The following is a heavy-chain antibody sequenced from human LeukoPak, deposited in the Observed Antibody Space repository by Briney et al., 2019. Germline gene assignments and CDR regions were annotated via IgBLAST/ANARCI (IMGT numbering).Heavy chain of an antibody. J-gene: IGHJ5*02. CDR3: ATDLGACSGGSCYSVGWFDP. V-gene: IGHV1-24*01. CDR2: FDPEDGGT. D-gene: IGHD2-15*01. CDR1: GYTLTELS. Sequence: GASVKVSCKVSGYTLTELSMHWVRQAPGKGLEWMGGFDPEDGGTIYAQKFQGRVTMTEDTSTDTAYMELSSLRSEDTAVYYCATDLGACSGGSCYSVGWFDPWGQGTLVTVSS.